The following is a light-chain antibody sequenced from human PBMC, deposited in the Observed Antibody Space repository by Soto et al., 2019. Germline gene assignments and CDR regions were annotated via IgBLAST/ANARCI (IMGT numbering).Light chain of an antibody. CDR2: AAS. CDR1: QGISSY. J-gene: IGKJ5*01. V-gene: IGKV1-9*01. CDR3: QQLNSYLP. Sequence: DIQLTQSPSFLSASVGDRVTITCRASQGISSYLALYQQKPGKAPKLLIYAASTLQSGVPSRFSVSGSGTECTLTICSLQPEDFATYYCQQLNSYLPFSQGTRLESK.